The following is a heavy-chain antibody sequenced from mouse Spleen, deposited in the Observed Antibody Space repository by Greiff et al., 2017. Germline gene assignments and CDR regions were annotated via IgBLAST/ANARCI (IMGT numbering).Heavy chain of an antibody. D-gene: IGHD1-1*01. CDR2: ISCYNGAT. CDR3: ARTPYYYGSSSYYAMDY. Sequence: LVKTGASVKISCKASGYSFTGYYMHWVKQSHGKSLEWIGYISCYNGATSYNQKFKGKATFTVDTSSSTAYMQFNSLTSEDSAVYYCARTPYYYGSSSYYAMDYWGQGTSVTVSS. CDR1: GYSFTGYY. V-gene: IGHV1S34*01. J-gene: IGHJ4*01.